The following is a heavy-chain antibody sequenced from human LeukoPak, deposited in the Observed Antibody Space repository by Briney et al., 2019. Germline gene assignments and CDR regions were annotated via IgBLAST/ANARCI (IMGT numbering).Heavy chain of an antibody. J-gene: IGHJ4*02. V-gene: IGHV4-61*02. D-gene: IGHD4-17*01. CDR1: GGSISSGSYY. CDR3: AREEYGDSQTY. CDR2: IYTSGST. Sequence: HSETLSLTCTVSGGSISSGSYYWSWIRQPAGTGLEWIGRIYTSGSTNYNPSLKSRVTISVDTSKNQFSLKLSSVTAADTAVYYCAREEYGDSQTYWGQGTLVTVSS.